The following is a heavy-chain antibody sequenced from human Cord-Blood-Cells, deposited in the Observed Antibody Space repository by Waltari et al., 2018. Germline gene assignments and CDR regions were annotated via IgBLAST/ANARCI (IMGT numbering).Heavy chain of an antibody. Sequence: QVQLVQSGAEVRKPGASVKGSCTVAGYTLTELSMDWVRQALGKGLEWMGGFDPEDGETIYAQKFQGRVTMTEDTSTDTAYMELSSLRSEDTAVYYCATGLIAVAGLYDYWGQGTLVTVS. D-gene: IGHD6-19*01. J-gene: IGHJ4*02. CDR3: ATGLIAVAGLYDY. CDR2: FDPEDGET. CDR1: GYTLTELS. V-gene: IGHV1-24*01.